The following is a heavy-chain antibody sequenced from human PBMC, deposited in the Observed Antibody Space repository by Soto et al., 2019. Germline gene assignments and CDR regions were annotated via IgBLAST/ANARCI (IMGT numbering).Heavy chain of an antibody. V-gene: IGHV3-7*03. CDR2: IKQDGSEE. CDR1: GFTFSSYW. D-gene: IGHD3-22*01. J-gene: IGHJ5*02. Sequence: EVQLVESGGGLVQPGGSLRLSCAASGFTFSSYWMSWVRQAPGKGLEWVANIKQDGSEEYYVDSGKGRFTISRDNAKNSLYLQMNSLRAEDTAVYYCARRFPPGQYDSSYNWFDPWGQGTLVTVSS. CDR3: ARRFPPGQYDSSYNWFDP.